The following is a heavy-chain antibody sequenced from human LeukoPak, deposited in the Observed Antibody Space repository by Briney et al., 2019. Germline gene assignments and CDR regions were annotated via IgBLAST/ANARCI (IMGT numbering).Heavy chain of an antibody. CDR1: GYTFTGYY. V-gene: IGHV1-2*02. D-gene: IGHD3-22*01. CDR3: ARDPDQTWYYYDSSGYSNWFDP. Sequence: ASVKVSCKASGYTFTGYYMHWVRQAPGPGLEWMGCINPNSGGTNYAQKFQGRVTMTRDTSISTAYMELSRLRSDDTAVYYCARDPDQTWYYYDSSGYSNWFDPWGQGTLVTVSS. CDR2: INPNSGGT. J-gene: IGHJ5*02.